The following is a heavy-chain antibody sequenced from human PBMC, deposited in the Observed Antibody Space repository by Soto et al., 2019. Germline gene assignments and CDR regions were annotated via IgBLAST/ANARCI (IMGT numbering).Heavy chain of an antibody. CDR1: GYTFTNYG. D-gene: IGHD3-10*01. CDR3: ARGAGPGTYYNQCDGFDP. Sequence: QVQLVQSGGEVKKPGASVKVSCKASGYTFTNYGISWVRQAPGQGLEWMGWINVYKGNTKYAQKVQGRVTMTTDTSTSTAYMELRSLRSADTAVYYCARGAGPGTYYNQCDGFDPWGQGTLVTVPS. V-gene: IGHV1-18*01. J-gene: IGHJ5*02. CDR2: INVYKGNT.